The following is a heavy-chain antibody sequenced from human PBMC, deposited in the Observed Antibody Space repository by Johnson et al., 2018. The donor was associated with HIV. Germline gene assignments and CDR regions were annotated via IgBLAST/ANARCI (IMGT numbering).Heavy chain of an antibody. Sequence: QMLLVESGGGVVKPWRSLRVSCAASGFSFGSYGMHWVRQAPGKGLEWVAIISYGGTYKYYADSVKGRFTISRDNAKNSLYLQMNSLRAEDTAVYYCARSYTGSASVYRDAFDIWGQGTMVTVSS. CDR2: ISYGGTYK. J-gene: IGHJ3*02. CDR3: ARSYTGSASVYRDAFDI. V-gene: IGHV3-30*03. CDR1: GFSFGSYG. D-gene: IGHD4-11*01.